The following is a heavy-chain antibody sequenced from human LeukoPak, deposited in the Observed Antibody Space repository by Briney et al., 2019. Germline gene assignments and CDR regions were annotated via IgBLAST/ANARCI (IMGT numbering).Heavy chain of an antibody. Sequence: SETLSITCAVYGGSFSGYYWSWIRQPPGKGLEWIGEINHSGSTNYNPSLKSRVTISVDTSKNQFSLKLSSVTAADTAVYYCASNGDYVHLFDYWGQGTLVTVSS. J-gene: IGHJ4*02. V-gene: IGHV4-34*01. D-gene: IGHD4-17*01. CDR2: INHSGST. CDR3: ASNGDYVHLFDY. CDR1: GGSFSGYY.